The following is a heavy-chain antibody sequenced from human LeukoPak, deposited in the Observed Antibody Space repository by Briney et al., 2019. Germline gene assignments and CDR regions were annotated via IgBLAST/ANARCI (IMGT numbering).Heavy chain of an antibody. CDR2: ISPDNGNT. V-gene: IGHV1-3*01. CDR1: GYTFTSYY. J-gene: IGHJ5*02. Sequence: ASVKVSCKASGYTFTSYYMHWVRQAPGQRLEWMGWISPDNGNTKYSQRFQGRVSITRDTSASTAYMELSSLRSEDTAVYYCTIRGVTACLDPWGQGTLVTVSS. D-gene: IGHD3-10*01. CDR3: TIRGVTACLDP.